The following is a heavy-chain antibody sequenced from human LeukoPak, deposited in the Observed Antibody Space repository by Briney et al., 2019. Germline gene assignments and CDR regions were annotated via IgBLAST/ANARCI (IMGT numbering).Heavy chain of an antibody. CDR3: ARSSGNYLYFDY. Sequence: GESLRLSCAASGFTVSSNYMSWVRQTPGRGLEWVSANYSAGKIYYADSVKDRFIISSDNSKNTLILQMDSLRTEDTAIYYCARSSGNYLYFDYWGQGSMVTVSS. CDR2: NYSAGKI. J-gene: IGHJ4*02. V-gene: IGHV3-66*01. CDR1: GFTVSSNY. D-gene: IGHD3-22*01.